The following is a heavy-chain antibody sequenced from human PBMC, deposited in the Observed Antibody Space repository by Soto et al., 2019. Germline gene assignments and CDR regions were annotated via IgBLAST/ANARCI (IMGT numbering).Heavy chain of an antibody. Sequence: GGSLRLSCAVSEFSVGGNFMNWVRQAPGEGLEWVSVIYSAGGTSYADSVKGRFTISRDISKNKMFLHMSSLRADDTAVYYCVGKWFDFWGQGTLVTVSS. CDR3: VGKWFDF. J-gene: IGHJ5*01. CDR1: EFSVGGNF. CDR2: IYSAGGT. V-gene: IGHV3-53*01.